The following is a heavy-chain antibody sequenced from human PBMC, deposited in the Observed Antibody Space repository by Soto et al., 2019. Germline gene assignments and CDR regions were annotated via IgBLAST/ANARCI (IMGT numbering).Heavy chain of an antibody. CDR3: ARNGTYSSSLSQYSGMDI. D-gene: IGHD6-19*01. V-gene: IGHV1-69*13. CDR2: IVPMFGTP. J-gene: IGHJ6*02. Sequence: SVKVSCKASGGTFADFIMNWVRQTPGQGLEWMGGIVPMFGTPTYAEKFKGRVTISATGSTSTAYMELTSLRSEDTAVYYCARNGTYSSSLSQYSGMDIWGQGTTVTVSS. CDR1: GGTFADFI.